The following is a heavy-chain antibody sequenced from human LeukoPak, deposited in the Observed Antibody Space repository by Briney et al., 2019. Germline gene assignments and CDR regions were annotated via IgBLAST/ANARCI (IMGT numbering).Heavy chain of an antibody. J-gene: IGHJ4*02. V-gene: IGHV3-73*01. CDR2: IRSKANNYAT. CDR1: GFTFSGSA. Sequence: GGSLRLSCVVSGFTFSGSAVHWVRQASGKGLEWVGRIRSKANNYATACAASVKGRFTISRDDSKNTAYLQMNSLKTEDTAVYYCTGDNFDSSVKFDYWGQGTLVTVSS. CDR3: TGDNFDSSVKFDY. D-gene: IGHD3-22*01.